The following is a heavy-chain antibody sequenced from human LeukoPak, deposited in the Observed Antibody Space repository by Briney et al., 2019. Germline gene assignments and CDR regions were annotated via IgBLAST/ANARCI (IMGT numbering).Heavy chain of an antibody. CDR1: GYTFTGYY. Sequence: GASVKVSCKASGYTFTGYYMHWVRQAPGQGLEWMGWINPNIGDTNYAQKFQGRVATTRDTSISTAYMELSGLRFDDTAVYYCARINSSRWYDFWGQGTLVTVSS. V-gene: IGHV1-2*02. CDR3: ARINSSRWYDF. D-gene: IGHD6-13*01. J-gene: IGHJ4*02. CDR2: INPNIGDT.